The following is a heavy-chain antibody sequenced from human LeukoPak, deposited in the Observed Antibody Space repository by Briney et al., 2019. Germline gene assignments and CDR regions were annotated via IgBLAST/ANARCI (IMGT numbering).Heavy chain of an antibody. Sequence: LSLTCAVYGGSFSGYYWSWIRQPPGKGLEWVSYISSSGSTIYYADSVKGRFTISRDNAKNSLYLQMNSLRAEDTAVYYCARDAGYCSSTSCYTEFGGQGTLVTVSS. CDR1: GGSFSGYY. CDR2: ISSSGSTI. V-gene: IGHV3-11*04. D-gene: IGHD2-2*02. J-gene: IGHJ4*02. CDR3: ARDAGYCSSTSCYTEF.